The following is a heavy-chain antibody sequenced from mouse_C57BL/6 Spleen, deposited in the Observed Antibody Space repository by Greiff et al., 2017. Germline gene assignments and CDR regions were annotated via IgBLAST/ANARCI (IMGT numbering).Heavy chain of an antibody. V-gene: IGHV1-72*01. D-gene: IGHD1-1*01. CDR3: ARSPYCGSRPFDY. Sequence: QVQLQQPGAELVKPGASVKLSCKASGYTFTSYWMHWVKQRPGRGLEWIGRIDPNSGGTKYNEKFKSKDTLTVDKPSSTAYMQLSSLTSEDSAVXYGARSPYCGSRPFDYWGQGTTLTVSS. CDR2: IDPNSGGT. J-gene: IGHJ2*01. CDR1: GYTFTSYW.